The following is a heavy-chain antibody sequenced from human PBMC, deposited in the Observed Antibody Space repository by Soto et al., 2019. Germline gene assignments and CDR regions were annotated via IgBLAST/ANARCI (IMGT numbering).Heavy chain of an antibody. D-gene: IGHD3-22*01. CDR3: ARTRGSSGYYSTNYYYYGMDV. CDR2: IIPMFDTA. CDR1: GGTFSTYA. J-gene: IGHJ6*04. V-gene: IGHV1-69*05. Sequence: SVKVSCKASGGTFSTYAISWVRQAPGQGLEWMGGIIPMFDTANYAQKFQGRVTMTTDTSTSTAYMELRGLRSEDTAVYYCARTRGSSGYYSTNYYYYGMDVWGKGTTVTVSS.